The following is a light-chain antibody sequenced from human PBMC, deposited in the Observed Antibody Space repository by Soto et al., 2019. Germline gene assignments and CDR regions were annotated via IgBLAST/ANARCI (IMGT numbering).Light chain of an antibody. Sequence: EIVLTQSPATLSLSPGERATLSCRASQSVRTSLAWYQQQPGQAPRLLIYDASNKATGIPARFSGSGSGTEFILTISSLQSEDFAVYYCQEYNTWPWTFGQGTKVDI. J-gene: IGKJ1*01. CDR2: DAS. V-gene: IGKV3D-15*01. CDR3: QEYNTWPWT. CDR1: QSVRTS.